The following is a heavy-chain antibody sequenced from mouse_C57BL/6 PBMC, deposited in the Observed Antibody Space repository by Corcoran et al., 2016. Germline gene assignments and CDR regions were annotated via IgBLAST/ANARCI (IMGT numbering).Heavy chain of an antibody. J-gene: IGHJ4*01. CDR2: INPNNGGT. CDR1: GYTFTDYN. V-gene: IGHV1-18*01. Sequence: EVHLQQSGPELVKPGASVKILCKASGYTFTDYNMDWVKQSHGKSLEWIGDINPNNGGTIYNQKFKGKATLTVDKSSSTAYMELRSLTSEDTAVYYFARPGLEVYAMDYWGQGTSVTVSS. CDR3: ARPGLEVYAMDY.